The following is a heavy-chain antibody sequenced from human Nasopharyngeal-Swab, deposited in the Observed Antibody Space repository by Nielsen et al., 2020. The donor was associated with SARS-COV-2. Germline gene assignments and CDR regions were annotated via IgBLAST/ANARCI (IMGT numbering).Heavy chain of an antibody. CDR3: ARGLRGVTTYYYYYYMDV. D-gene: IGHD4-17*01. V-gene: IGHV4-61*02. J-gene: IGHJ6*03. CDR2: IYTSGST. Sequence: LRLSCTVSGGSISSGSYYWSWIRQPAGKGLEWIGRIYTSGSTNYNPSLKSRVSISVDTSKNQFSLKLTSVTAADTAVYYCARGLRGVTTYYYYYYMDVWGKGTTVTVSS. CDR1: GGSISSGSYY.